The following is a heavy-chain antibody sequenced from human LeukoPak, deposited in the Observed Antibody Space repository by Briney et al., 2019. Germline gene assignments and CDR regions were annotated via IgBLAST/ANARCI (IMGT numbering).Heavy chain of an antibody. CDR3: ARGSRSLQWLVPTDY. CDR2: INPNSGGT. J-gene: IGHJ4*02. Sequence: ASVKVSCKASGYTFTGYYMHWVRQAPGQGLEWMGWINPNSGGTNYAQKFQGRVTMTRDTSISTAYMELSRLRSDGTAVYYCARGSRSLQWLVPTDYWGQGTLVTVSS. V-gene: IGHV1-2*02. CDR1: GYTFTGYY. D-gene: IGHD6-19*01.